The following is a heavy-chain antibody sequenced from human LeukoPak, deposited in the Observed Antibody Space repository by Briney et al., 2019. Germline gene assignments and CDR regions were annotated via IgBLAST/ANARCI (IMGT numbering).Heavy chain of an antibody. CDR2: ISSSSSYI. CDR1: GFTFNSYS. Sequence: GGSLRLSCAASGFTFNSYSMNWVRQAPGKGLEWVSSISSSSSYIYYADSVKGRFTISRDNAKNSLYLQMNSLRAEDTAVYYRARDGVYCSGGSCFDLVDYWGQGTLVTVSS. V-gene: IGHV3-21*01. D-gene: IGHD2-15*01. CDR3: ARDGVYCSGGSCFDLVDY. J-gene: IGHJ4*02.